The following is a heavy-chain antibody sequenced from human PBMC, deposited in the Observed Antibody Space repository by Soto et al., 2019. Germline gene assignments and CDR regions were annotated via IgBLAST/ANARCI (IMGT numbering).Heavy chain of an antibody. CDR3: ARRQISPPTRGAASARGGMDV. J-gene: IGHJ6*02. Sequence: GGSLRLSCAAPESIFRGYGMHWVRQAPGKGLEWVAVIWNDGNGYYYANSVKGRFTISRDNSKNTLYLQMSSLRAEDTAVYYCARRQISPPTRGAASARGGMDVWGQGTTVPVSS. V-gene: IGHV3-33*01. CDR1: ESIFRGYG. D-gene: IGHD6-13*01. CDR2: IWNDGNGY.